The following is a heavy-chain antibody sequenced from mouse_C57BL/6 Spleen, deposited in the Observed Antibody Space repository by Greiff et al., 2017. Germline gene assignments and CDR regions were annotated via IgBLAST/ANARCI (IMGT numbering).Heavy chain of an antibody. Sequence: QVQLQQSEPGLLHPSRSLSITCPAPGSPLPTYGEHWFRQSPRKGREWLRVIWRGGSTDYNAAFMSRLSITKDNSKSQVFFKMNSLQADDTAIYYCAKNWAVVDYAMDYWGQGTSVTVSS. D-gene: IGHD1-1*01. CDR1: GSPLPTYG. J-gene: IGHJ4*01. CDR2: IWRGGST. V-gene: IGHV2-5*01. CDR3: AKNWAVVDYAMDY.